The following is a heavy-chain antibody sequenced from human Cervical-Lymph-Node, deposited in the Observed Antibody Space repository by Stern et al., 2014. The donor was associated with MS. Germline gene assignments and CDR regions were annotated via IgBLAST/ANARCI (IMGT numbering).Heavy chain of an antibody. CDR3: AKVYGSGPFDY. Sequence: EVQLVESGGTLVQPGGSLRLSCAASGFTFSSYATSWVRQAPGKGLEWVSVISGSDGSTFYADSVKGRFTISRDNSKNTLFLQMNSLRAEDTAVYYCAKVYGSGPFDYWGQGTLVTVSS. D-gene: IGHD6-19*01. J-gene: IGHJ4*02. CDR2: ISGSDGST. V-gene: IGHV3-23*04. CDR1: GFTFSSYA.